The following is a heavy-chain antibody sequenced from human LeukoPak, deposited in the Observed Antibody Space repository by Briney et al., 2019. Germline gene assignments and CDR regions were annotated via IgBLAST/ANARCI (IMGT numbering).Heavy chain of an antibody. V-gene: IGHV1-2*02. CDR2: INPNSGGT. CDR1: GYTFTGYY. Sequence: ASVKVSCKASGYTFTGYYMHWVRQAPGQGLEWMGWINPNSGGTNYAQKFQGRVTMTRDTSISTAYMELSRLRSDDTAVYYCAREDGGSYGMGYWGQGTLVTVSS. D-gene: IGHD1-26*01. J-gene: IGHJ4*02. CDR3: AREDGGSYGMGY.